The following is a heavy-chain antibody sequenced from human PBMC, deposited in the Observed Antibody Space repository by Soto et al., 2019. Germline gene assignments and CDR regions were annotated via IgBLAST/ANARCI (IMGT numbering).Heavy chain of an antibody. CDR3: ARDGQQQAPYALDV. CDR1: GFTFNHNA. J-gene: IGHJ6*02. V-gene: IGHV3-33*01. Sequence: QVQLVESGGGVVQPRRSLRLSCAASGFTFNHNAMHWVRQAAGKGLEWVAQIWYDGSEKYYTDSVKGRFTISRDNFKNTVFLQMDSLRVEDTAVYYCARDGQQQAPYALDVWGQGTTVIVSS. D-gene: IGHD6-13*01. CDR2: IWYDGSEK.